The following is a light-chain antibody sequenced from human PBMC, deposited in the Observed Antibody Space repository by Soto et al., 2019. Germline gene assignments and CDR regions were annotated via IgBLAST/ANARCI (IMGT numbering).Light chain of an antibody. CDR1: SSDVCGYNY. Sequence: APTQPASLSGSPGQSLTISCTGNSSDVCGYNYVSWYQQHPGKAPKLMIYEVNKRPSGVPDRFSGSKSGNTASLTVSGLQAEDEADYYCSSYAGSSNVFGTGTKVTVL. V-gene: IGLV2-8*01. CDR3: SSYAGSSNV. CDR2: EVN. J-gene: IGLJ1*01.